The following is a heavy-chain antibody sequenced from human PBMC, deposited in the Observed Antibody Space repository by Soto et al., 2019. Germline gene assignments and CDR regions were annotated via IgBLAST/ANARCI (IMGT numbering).Heavy chain of an antibody. CDR3: AREKARDTIFGVVIMDGMDV. Sequence: TGGSLRLSCAASGFTVSSNYMSWVRQAPGKGLEWVSVIYSGGSTYYADSVKGRFTISRDNSKNTLYLQMNSLRAEDTAVYYCAREKARDTIFGVVIMDGMDVWGQGTTVTVSS. CDR2: IYSGGST. V-gene: IGHV3-53*01. J-gene: IGHJ6*02. D-gene: IGHD3-3*01. CDR1: GFTVSSNY.